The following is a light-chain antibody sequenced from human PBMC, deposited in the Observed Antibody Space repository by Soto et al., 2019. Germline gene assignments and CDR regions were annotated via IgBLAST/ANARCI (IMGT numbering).Light chain of an antibody. J-gene: IGLJ2*01. CDR3: SSYAGSKNFIL. Sequence: QSALTQPPSASGSPGQSVTISCTGTTSDVGGYNYVSWYQLHPGKVPKLIISEVNKWPSGVPDRFSGSKSGSTASLTVSGLQAEDEADYFCSSYAGSKNFILFGGGTKVTVL. CDR1: TSDVGGYNY. V-gene: IGLV2-8*01. CDR2: EVN.